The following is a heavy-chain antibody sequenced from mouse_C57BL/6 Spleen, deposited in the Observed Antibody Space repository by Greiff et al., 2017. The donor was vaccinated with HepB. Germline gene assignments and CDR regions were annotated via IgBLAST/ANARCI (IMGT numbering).Heavy chain of an antibody. CDR2: IYPGGGYT. J-gene: IGHJ2*01. CDR3: DKWGNDGYFFDY. D-gene: IGHD2-3*01. Sequence: VKLVESGAELVRPGTSVKMSCKASGYTFTNYWIGWAKQRPGHGLEWIGDIYPGGGYTNYNEKFKGKAKLTADKSASTAYMQFSSLTSEDSAIYYCDKWGNDGYFFDYWGQGTTLTVSS. CDR1: GYTFTNYW. V-gene: IGHV1-63*01.